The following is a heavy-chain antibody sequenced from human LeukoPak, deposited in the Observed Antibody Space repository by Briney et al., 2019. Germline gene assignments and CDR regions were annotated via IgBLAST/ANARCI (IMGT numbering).Heavy chain of an antibody. V-gene: IGHV4-30-4*08. CDR3: ARASPYYYDSSGPYDAFDI. CDR1: GGSISSGDYH. J-gene: IGHJ3*02. D-gene: IGHD3-22*01. CDR2: IYYSGST. Sequence: SQTLSLTCTVSGGSISSGDYHWSWIRQPPGKGLEWIGYIYYSGSTYYNPSLKSRVTISVDTSKNQFSLKLSSVTAADTAVYYCARASPYYYDSSGPYDAFDIWGQGTMVTVSS.